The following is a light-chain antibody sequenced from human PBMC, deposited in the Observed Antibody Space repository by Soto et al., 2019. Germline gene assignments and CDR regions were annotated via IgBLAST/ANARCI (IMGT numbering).Light chain of an antibody. CDR3: QQYYHVPVT. CDR2: WAS. Sequence: DIVMTQSPDSLSVSLGERATFSCKSSQTLLYNSNNKNYLAWFQQKPGQAPKLLIYWASTRNSGVPDRFSGSGSGTDFTLTISNPQAEDVATYYCQQYYHVPVTFGQGTRLEI. J-gene: IGKJ5*01. V-gene: IGKV4-1*01. CDR1: QTLLYNSNNKNY.